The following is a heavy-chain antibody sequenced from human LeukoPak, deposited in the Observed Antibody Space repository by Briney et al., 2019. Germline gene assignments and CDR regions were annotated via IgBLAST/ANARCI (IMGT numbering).Heavy chain of an antibody. CDR2: INWNGGST. J-gene: IGHJ6*03. Sequence: PGGSLRLSCAASGFTFDDYGMSWVRQAPGKGPEWVSGINWNGGSTGYADSVKGRFTISRDNAKNSLYLQMNSLGAEDTALYYCARDSSSSYYYYYYYMDVWGKGTTVTVSS. CDR1: GFTFDDYG. CDR3: ARDSSSSYYYYYYYMDV. V-gene: IGHV3-20*04. D-gene: IGHD6-6*01.